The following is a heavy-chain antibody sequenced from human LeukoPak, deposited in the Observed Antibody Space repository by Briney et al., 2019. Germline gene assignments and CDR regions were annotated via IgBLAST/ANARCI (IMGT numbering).Heavy chain of an antibody. D-gene: IGHD2-15*01. CDR3: ARGIVVVAATLVYYFDY. Sequence: SETLSLTCTVSGGSISSYYWSWIPQPAGKGLEWIGRIYTSGSTNYNPSLKSRVTMSVDTSKNQFSLKLSSVTAADTAVYYCARGIVVVAATLVYYFDYWGQGTLVTVSS. J-gene: IGHJ4*02. CDR1: GGSISSYY. CDR2: IYTSGST. V-gene: IGHV4-4*07.